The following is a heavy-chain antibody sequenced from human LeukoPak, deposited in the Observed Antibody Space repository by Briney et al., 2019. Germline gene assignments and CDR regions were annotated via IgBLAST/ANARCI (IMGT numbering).Heavy chain of an antibody. J-gene: IGHJ4*02. D-gene: IGHD1-26*01. V-gene: IGHV3-30*02. Sequence: GGSLRLSCAASGFTFSSYGMHWVRQAPGKGLEWVAFIRYDGSNKYYADSVKGRFTISRDNSKNTLYLQMNSLRAEDTAVYYCAKDGGWESDGYFDYWGQGTLVTVSS. CDR2: IRYDGSNK. CDR3: AKDGGWESDGYFDY. CDR1: GFTFSSYG.